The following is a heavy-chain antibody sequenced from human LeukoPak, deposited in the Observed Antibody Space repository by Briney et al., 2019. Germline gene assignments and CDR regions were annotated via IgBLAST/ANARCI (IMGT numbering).Heavy chain of an antibody. CDR1: GFTLSSHA. Sequence: GGSLRLSCAASGFTLSSHAVGWVRQAPGKGLEWVSGISGSGGSTYYADSVKGRFTISRDNAKNKLYLQMNGLRAEDTAVYYCAGSYNNYYYYYMDVWGKGTTVTVSS. CDR3: AGSYNNYYYYYMDV. D-gene: IGHD1-1*01. V-gene: IGHV3-23*01. J-gene: IGHJ6*03. CDR2: ISGSGGST.